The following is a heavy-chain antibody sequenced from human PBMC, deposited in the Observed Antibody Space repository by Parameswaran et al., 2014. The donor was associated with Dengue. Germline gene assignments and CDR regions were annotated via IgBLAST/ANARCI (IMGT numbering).Heavy chain of an antibody. CDR2: INPNSGGT. V-gene: IGHV1-2*04. D-gene: IGHD3-3*01. J-gene: IGHJ6*02. Sequence: WVRQAPGQGLEWMGWINPNSGGTNYAQKFQGWVTMTRDTPISTAYMELSRLRSDDTAVYYCARAGGWSNYYYYYGMDVWGQGTTVTVSS. CDR3: ARAGGWSNYYYYYGMDV.